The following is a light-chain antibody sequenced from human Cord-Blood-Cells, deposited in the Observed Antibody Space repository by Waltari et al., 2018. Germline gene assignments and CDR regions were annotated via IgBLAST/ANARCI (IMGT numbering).Light chain of an antibody. J-gene: IGKJ4*01. CDR1: QSLSSW. Sequence: DIQMTQSPSTLSASVGDRVPITCRASQSLSSWLAWYQQKPGKAPKLLIYKASSLESGVQSRFSGSGSGTEFTLTISSLQPDDFATYYCQQYNSYSPLTFGGGTKVEIK. CDR3: QQYNSYSPLT. V-gene: IGKV1-5*03. CDR2: KAS.